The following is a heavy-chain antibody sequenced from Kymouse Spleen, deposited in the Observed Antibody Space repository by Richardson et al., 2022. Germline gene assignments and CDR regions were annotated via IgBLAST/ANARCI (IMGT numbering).Heavy chain of an antibody. D-gene: IGHD6-6*01. Sequence: QVQLVESGGGVVQPGRSLRLSCAASGFTFSSYGMHWVRQAPGKGLEWVAVIWYDGSNKYYADSVKGRFTISRDNSKNTLYLQMNSLRAEDTAVYYCAREASIAARPGFYYYYGMDVWGQGTTVTVSS. V-gene: IGHV3-33*01. CDR2: IWYDGSNK. CDR3: AREASIAARPGFYYYYGMDV. J-gene: IGHJ6*02. CDR1: GFTFSSYG.